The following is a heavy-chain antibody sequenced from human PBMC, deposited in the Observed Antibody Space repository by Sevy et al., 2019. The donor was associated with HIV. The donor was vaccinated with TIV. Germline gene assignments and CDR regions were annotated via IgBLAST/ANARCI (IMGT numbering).Heavy chain of an antibody. CDR3: ATSRSGYFDSSGYYIY. J-gene: IGHJ4*02. CDR1: GYRFTSHW. Sequence: GESLKISCKGSGYRFTSHWIGWVRHMPGKGLEWMGIIYPEDSETRYSPSFQGQVTFSADKSISTAYLQWSSLKASDTAMYYCATSRSGYFDSSGYYIYWGQRTLVTDSS. D-gene: IGHD3-22*01. V-gene: IGHV5-51*01. CDR2: IYPEDSET.